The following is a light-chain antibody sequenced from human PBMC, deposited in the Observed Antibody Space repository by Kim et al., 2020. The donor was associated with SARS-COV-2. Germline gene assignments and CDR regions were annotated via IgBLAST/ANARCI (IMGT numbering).Light chain of an antibody. CDR1: ITNLGGYDY. J-gene: IGLJ3*02. CDR2: DVS. V-gene: IGLV2-11*03. CDR3: SSYTGDYVV. Sequence: PGRSVPISCPVPITNLGGYDYVSWYQQHPGKVPKLVVYDVSKRPSGVPDRFSGSKSGNSASLTISGLQAEDEADYYCSSYTGDYVVFGGGTQLTVL.